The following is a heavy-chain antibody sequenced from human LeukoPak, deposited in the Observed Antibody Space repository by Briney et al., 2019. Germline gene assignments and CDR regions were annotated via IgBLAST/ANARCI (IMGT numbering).Heavy chain of an antibody. CDR1: GFTFSSYS. CDR2: ISSSSSTI. CDR3: ARDYVVVAATSDYYYYMDV. V-gene: IGHV3-48*01. Sequence: GGSLRLSCAASGFTFSSYSMNWVRQAPGKGLEWVSYISSSSSTIYYADSVKGRFTISRDNAKNSLYLQMNSLRAEDTAVYYCARDYVVVAATSDYYYYMDVWGKGTTVTVSS. D-gene: IGHD2-15*01. J-gene: IGHJ6*03.